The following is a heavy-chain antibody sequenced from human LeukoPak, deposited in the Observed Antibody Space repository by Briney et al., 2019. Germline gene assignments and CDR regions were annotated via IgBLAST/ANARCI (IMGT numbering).Heavy chain of an antibody. D-gene: IGHD2-8*02. J-gene: IGHJ4*02. V-gene: IGHV3-23*01. CDR1: GFTFSTFA. Sequence: GGSLRLSWEASGFTFSTFAMIWVRQPPGKGLEWVSSIFPSGGEIHYADSVRGRFTISRDNSKSTLSLQMNSLRAEDTAIYYCATYRQVLLPFESWGQGTLVTVSS. CDR2: IFPSGGEI. CDR3: ATYRQVLLPFES.